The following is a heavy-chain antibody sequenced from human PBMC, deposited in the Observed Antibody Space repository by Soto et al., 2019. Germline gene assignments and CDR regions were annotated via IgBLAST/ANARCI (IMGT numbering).Heavy chain of an antibody. V-gene: IGHV3-30*18. CDR2: ISYDASNK. Sequence: PGRSLRLSCAASVFTCSSYGINLVRQAPGKGLEWVEVISYDASNKYYADSVKGRFTISRDNSKNTLYLQMNSLRAEDTAVYYCAKDGPTTYSTEYWAQGTMVTVSS. D-gene: IGHD1-26*01. J-gene: IGHJ4*02. CDR1: VFTCSSYG. CDR3: AKDGPTTYSTEY.